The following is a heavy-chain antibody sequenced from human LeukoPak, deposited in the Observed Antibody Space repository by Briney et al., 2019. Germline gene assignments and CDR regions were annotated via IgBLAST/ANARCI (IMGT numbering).Heavy chain of an antibody. V-gene: IGHV4-34*01. D-gene: IGHD2-21*02. CDR2: INHSGST. CDR1: GGSFSGYY. J-gene: IGHJ4*02. CDR3: ARGGVTLTY. Sequence: SETLSLTCAVHGGSFSGYYWSWIRQPPGKGLEWIGEINHSGSTNYNPSLKSRVTISVDTSKNQFSLKLSSVTAADTAVYYCARGGVTLTYWGQGTLATVSS.